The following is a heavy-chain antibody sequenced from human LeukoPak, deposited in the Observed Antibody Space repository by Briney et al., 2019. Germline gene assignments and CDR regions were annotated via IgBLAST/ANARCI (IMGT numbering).Heavy chain of an antibody. CDR1: GYSFTSYW. D-gene: IGHD3-22*01. V-gene: IGHV5-51*01. CDR3: ARQRRGAYYDSSGYPNDASDI. CDR2: IYPGDSDT. Sequence: GESLKISCKGSGYSFTSYWIGWVRQMPGKGLEWMGIIYPGDSDTRYSPSFQGQVTISADKSISTAYLQWSSLKASDTAMYFCARQRRGAYYDSSGYPNDASDIWGQGTMVTVSS. J-gene: IGHJ3*02.